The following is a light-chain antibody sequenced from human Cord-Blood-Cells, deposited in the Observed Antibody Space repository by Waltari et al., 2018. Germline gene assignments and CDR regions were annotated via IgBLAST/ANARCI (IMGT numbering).Light chain of an antibody. J-gene: IGLJ2*01. CDR1: SSAVGGYNY. CDR2: EVS. Sequence: QSALTQPASVSGSPGQSITISCTGTSSAVGGYNYVSWYQQHPAKAPKLMIFEVSNRPSGVSNRFSGAKSGNTASLTISGLQAEDEADYYCSSYTSSSTLDVVFGGGTKLTVL. CDR3: SSYTSSSTLDVV. V-gene: IGLV2-14*01.